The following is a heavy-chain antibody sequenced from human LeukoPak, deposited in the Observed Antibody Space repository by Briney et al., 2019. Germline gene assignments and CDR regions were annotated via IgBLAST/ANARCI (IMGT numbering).Heavy chain of an antibody. V-gene: IGHV1-69*13. Sequence: ASVKVSCKASGGTFSSYAISWVRQAPGQGLEWMGGIIPIFGTANYAQKFQGRVTITADESTSTAYMELSSLRSEDTAVYYCARGSYFYGSGSFMGSDYWGQGTLVTVSS. D-gene: IGHD3-10*01. CDR2: IIPIFGTA. CDR1: GGTFSSYA. J-gene: IGHJ4*02. CDR3: ARGSYFYGSGSFMGSDY.